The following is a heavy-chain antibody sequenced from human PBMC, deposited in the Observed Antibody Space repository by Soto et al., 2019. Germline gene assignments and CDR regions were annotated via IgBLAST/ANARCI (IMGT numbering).Heavy chain of an antibody. CDR2: IHSDGSTT. D-gene: IGHD2-21*02. Sequence: EVQLVESEGGLVQRGGSLRLSCAASGFTFNYYWMHWVRQAPGQGLVWVSHIHSDGSTTTYADSVKGRFTISRDNAKNTLYLKMNSLRAEDTALYYCVRGDKGGFDLWGQGTTVTVSS. CDR3: VRGDKGGFDL. V-gene: IGHV3-74*01. CDR1: GFTFNYYW. J-gene: IGHJ3*01.